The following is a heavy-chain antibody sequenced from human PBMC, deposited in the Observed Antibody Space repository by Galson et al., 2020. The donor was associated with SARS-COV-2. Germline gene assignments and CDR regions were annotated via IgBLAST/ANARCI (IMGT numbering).Heavy chain of an antibody. CDR1: GFTFSNYA. J-gene: IGHJ6*02. V-gene: IGHV3-30-3*01. Sequence: GESLKISCAASGFTFSNYAMHWVRQAPGKGLEWVAVISYDESNKYYADSVKGRFTISRDNSKNTLYLQMNSLRAEDTVVYYCARARGGSYYYGMDVWGQGTTVTVSS. CDR3: ARARGGSYYYGMDV. CDR2: ISYDESNK. D-gene: IGHD3-10*01.